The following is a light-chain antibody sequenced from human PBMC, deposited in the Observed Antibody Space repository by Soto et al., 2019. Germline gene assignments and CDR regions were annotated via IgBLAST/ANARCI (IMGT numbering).Light chain of an antibody. CDR3: QRGLNSSPPLT. CDR2: HAS. CDR1: QSMSNW. V-gene: IGKV1-5*01. J-gene: IGKJ4*01. Sequence: DIQITQTPSTLPASVGDRVTITCRASQSMSNWLAWYQQKPGTAPKLLIYHASTLQRCVPSRFSGSGSCPDFTLTISSLRPDDFVFYYCQRGLNSSPPLTSGG.